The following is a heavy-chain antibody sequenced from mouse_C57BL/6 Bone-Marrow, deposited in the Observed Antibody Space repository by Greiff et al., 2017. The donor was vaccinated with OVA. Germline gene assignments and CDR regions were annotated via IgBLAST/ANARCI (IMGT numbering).Heavy chain of an antibody. CDR2: INPNNGGT. D-gene: IGHD1-1*01. CDR3: ARWASYYYGSNYFDY. Sequence: VHVKQSGPELVKPGASVKMSCKASGYTFTDYNMHWVKQSHGKSLEWIGYINPNNGGTSYNQKFKGKATLTVNKSSSTAYMELRSLTSEDSAVYYCARWASYYYGSNYFDYWGQGTTLTVSS. V-gene: IGHV1-22*01. J-gene: IGHJ2*01. CDR1: GYTFTDYN.